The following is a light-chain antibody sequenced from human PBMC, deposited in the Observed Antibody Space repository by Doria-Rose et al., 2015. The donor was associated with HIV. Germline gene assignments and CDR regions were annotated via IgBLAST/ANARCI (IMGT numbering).Light chain of an antibody. Sequence: SGSPGQSITISCTGTSSDVGGFGYVSWYQQHPGKAPKLMIYDVSNRPSGVSNRFSGPKSGDTASLIISGLQAEDEADYYCNSYTTSSAHNYVFGTGTKVTVL. CDR1: SSDVGGFGY. CDR2: DVS. CDR3: NSYTTSSAHNYV. J-gene: IGLJ1*01. V-gene: IGLV2-14*03.